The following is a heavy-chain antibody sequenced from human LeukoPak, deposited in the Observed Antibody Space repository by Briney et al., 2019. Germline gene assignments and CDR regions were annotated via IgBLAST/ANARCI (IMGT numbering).Heavy chain of an antibody. CDR2: ISAYNGNT. J-gene: IGHJ4*02. CDR1: GYTFTTYG. V-gene: IGHV1-18*01. D-gene: IGHD1-26*01. Sequence: VASVKVSCKASGYTFTTYGVSWVRQAPGQGLEWMGWISAYNGNTNYAQKLQGRVTMTTDTSTSTAYMELRSLRSDDTAMYYCARAPGEIVGPPDKYYFDYWGQGTLVTVSP. CDR3: ARAPGEIVGPPDKYYFDY.